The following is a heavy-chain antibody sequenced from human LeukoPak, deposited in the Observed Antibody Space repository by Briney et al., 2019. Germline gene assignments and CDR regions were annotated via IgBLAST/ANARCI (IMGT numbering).Heavy chain of an antibody. Sequence: ASVKVSCKASGYTFTIYGISWVRQAPGQGLEWMGWISAYNGNTNYAQKLQGRVTMTTDTSTSTAYMEMRSLRSDDTAMYYCARDQYYDSKGWFDPWGQGTLVTVSS. D-gene: IGHD3-22*01. CDR1: GYTFTIYG. J-gene: IGHJ5*02. CDR2: ISAYNGNT. V-gene: IGHV1-18*01. CDR3: ARDQYYDSKGWFDP.